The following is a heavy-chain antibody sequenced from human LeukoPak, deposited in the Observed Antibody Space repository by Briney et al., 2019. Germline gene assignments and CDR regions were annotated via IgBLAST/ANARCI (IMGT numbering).Heavy chain of an antibody. J-gene: IGHJ5*02. D-gene: IGHD1-7*01. Sequence: ASVKVSCKASGGTFSSYAISWVRQTPGQGLEWMGGIIPIFGTANYAQKFQGRVTITADESTSTAYMELSSLRSEDTAVYYCARAWNYRNWFDPWGQGTLVTVSS. CDR2: IIPIFGTA. V-gene: IGHV1-69*13. CDR1: GGTFSSYA. CDR3: ARAWNYRNWFDP.